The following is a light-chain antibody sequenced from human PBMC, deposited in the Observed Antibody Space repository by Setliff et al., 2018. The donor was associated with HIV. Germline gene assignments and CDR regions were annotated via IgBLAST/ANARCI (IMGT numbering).Light chain of an antibody. Sequence: QSALTQPASVSGSPGQSITISCTGTSSDIGGYDYVSWYRQHPGKAPELIIYDVTYRPSGVSSRFSGSKSGNTASLTISGLQPEDEADYYCSSYTDTTSLVFGSGTKVTVL. V-gene: IGLV2-14*03. J-gene: IGLJ1*01. CDR2: DVT. CDR1: SSDIGGYDY. CDR3: SSYTDTTSLV.